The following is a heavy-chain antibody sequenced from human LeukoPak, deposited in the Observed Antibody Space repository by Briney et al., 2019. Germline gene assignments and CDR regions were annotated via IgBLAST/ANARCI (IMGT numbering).Heavy chain of an antibody. CDR3: ARLVWTVVPAANGEFDY. CDR1: XXX. Sequence: XXXWGWIRXPPGKGLEWIGSIYYSGSTYYNPSLKSRVTISVDTSKNQFSLKLSSVTAADTAVYYCARLVWTVVPAANGEFDYWGQGTLVTVSS. D-gene: IGHD2-2*01. CDR2: IYYSGST. V-gene: IGHV4-39*01. J-gene: IGHJ4*02.